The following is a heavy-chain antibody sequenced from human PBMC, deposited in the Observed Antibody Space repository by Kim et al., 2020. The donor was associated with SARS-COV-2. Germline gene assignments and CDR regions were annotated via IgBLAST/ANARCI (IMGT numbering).Heavy chain of an antibody. J-gene: IGHJ4*02. CDR1: GGSISSYY. Sequence: SETLSLTCTVSGGSISSYYWSWIRQPPGKGLEWIGYIYYSGSTNYNPSLKSRVTISVDTSKNQFSLKLSSVTAADTAVYYCARDKGYGSDSGWGYWGQGTLLTVSS. CDR2: IYYSGST. V-gene: IGHV4-59*01. D-gene: IGHD5-12*01. CDR3: ARDKGYGSDSGWGY.